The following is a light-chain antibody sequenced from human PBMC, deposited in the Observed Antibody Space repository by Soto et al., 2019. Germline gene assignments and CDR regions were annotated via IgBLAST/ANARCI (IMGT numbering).Light chain of an antibody. Sequence: QSVLTQPPSVSGAPGQRVTISCTGSSSNIGAGYDVHWYQQLPRTAPKLLIYGNTNRPSGVPDRFSGSKSGTSASLAIAGLQAEDEADYYGQSYDSRLSGFVVFGGGTKLTVL. J-gene: IGLJ2*01. CDR2: GNT. CDR3: QSYDSRLSGFVV. V-gene: IGLV1-40*01. CDR1: SSNIGAGYD.